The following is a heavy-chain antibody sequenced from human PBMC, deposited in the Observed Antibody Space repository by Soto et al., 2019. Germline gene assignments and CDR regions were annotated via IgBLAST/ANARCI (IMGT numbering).Heavy chain of an antibody. CDR3: ARENYVKAWLHHFDH. CDR2: ISDDGASI. Sequence: PGGSLRLSCEASGFSFSSFAMNWVRQAPGRGLEWVSYISDDGASIYYADSLKGRFTISRDNAKNSLSLQMNNLRAEDTAVYYCARENYVKAWLHHFDHSGRGTRVTVSS. V-gene: IGHV3-48*03. D-gene: IGHD5-18*01. J-gene: IGHJ4*02. CDR1: GFSFSSFA.